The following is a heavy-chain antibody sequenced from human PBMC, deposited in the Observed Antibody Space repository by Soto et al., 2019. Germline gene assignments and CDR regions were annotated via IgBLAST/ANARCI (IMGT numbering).Heavy chain of an antibody. V-gene: IGHV4-59*08. CDR2: SYYTGRT. Sequence: QVQLQESGPGLVKPSETLSLTCTVSGASITSYYWSWIRQPPGKGLEWIGYSYYTGRTNYNPSLKSRVTMYVDTSRNQCSLRLSSVTAADTAVYYCATLAGTTGYDFHSWGPGIPVIVSS. CDR1: GASITSYY. CDR3: ATLAGTTGYDFHS. J-gene: IGHJ4*02. D-gene: IGHD1-1*01.